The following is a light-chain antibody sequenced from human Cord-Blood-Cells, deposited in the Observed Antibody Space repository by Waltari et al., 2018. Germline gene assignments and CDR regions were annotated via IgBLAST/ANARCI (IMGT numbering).Light chain of an antibody. V-gene: IGLV2-23*03. CDR1: SSDVGRYNL. Sequence: QSALTQPAPVSGSPGQSITISCTGTSSDVGRYNLVSSYQQHPGKAPKLMIYEGSKRPSGVSNRFSGSKSGNTGSLTISGLQAEDEADYYCCSYAGSSTFGVFGGGTKLTVL. CDR2: EGS. CDR3: CSYAGSSTFGV. J-gene: IGLJ3*02.